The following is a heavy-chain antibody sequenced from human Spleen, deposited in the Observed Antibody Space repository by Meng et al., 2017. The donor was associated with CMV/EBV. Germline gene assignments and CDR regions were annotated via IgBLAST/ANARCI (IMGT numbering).Heavy chain of an antibody. CDR2: IKQDGSEK. CDR3: AARIRWSAVTYFQH. Sequence: GESLKISCAASGFTFSSYWMSWVRQAPGKGLEWVANIKQDGSEKYYVDSVKGRFTISRDNAKNSLYLQMNSLRAEDTAVYYCAARIRWSAVTYFQHWGQGTLVTVSS. CDR1: GFTFSSYW. D-gene: IGHD5-24*01. J-gene: IGHJ1*01. V-gene: IGHV3-7*01.